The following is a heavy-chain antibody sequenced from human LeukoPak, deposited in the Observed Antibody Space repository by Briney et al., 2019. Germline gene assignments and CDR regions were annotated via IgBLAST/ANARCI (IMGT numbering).Heavy chain of an antibody. J-gene: IGHJ6*04. V-gene: IGHV3-15*01. CDR1: GFTFSNAW. Sequence: GGSLRLSCAASGFTFSNAWMSWVRQAPGKGLEWVGRIKSKTDGGTTDYAAPVKGRFTISRDDSKNTLYLQTNSLKTEDTAVYYCTLLWFGDSAYYYYGMDVWGKGTTVTVSS. CDR2: IKSKTDGGTT. D-gene: IGHD3-10*01. CDR3: TLLWFGDSAYYYYGMDV.